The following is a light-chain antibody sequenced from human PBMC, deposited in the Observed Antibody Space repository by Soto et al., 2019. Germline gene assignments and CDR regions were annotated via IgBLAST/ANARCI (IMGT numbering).Light chain of an antibody. CDR1: QSVRSSY. J-gene: IGKJ4*01. CDR3: QHYGSSPT. V-gene: IGKV3-20*01. Sequence: EIVLTQSPGTLSLSPGERATLSCRASQSVRSSYLAWYQQKPGQAPRLLIYGASSRASGIPERFSGSGSGTDFTLTISRLEPEDLAEYYCQHYGSSPTFGGGTKVEIK. CDR2: GAS.